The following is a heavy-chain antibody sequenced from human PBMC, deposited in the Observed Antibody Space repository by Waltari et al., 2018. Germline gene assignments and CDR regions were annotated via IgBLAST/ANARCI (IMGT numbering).Heavy chain of an antibody. D-gene: IGHD1-26*01. CDR3: FHLWGSNACDI. Sequence: QLQLQESGPGLVKPSETLSLTCTVSGGSISSSSYYWGWIRQPPGKGLGWIGSMVYSGSTYYHPSPKSRVTISVDTSKNQFSLKLSSVTAADTAVYYCFHLWGSNACDIWGQGTMVTVSS. J-gene: IGHJ3*02. V-gene: IGHV4-39*01. CDR1: GGSISSSSYY. CDR2: MVYSGST.